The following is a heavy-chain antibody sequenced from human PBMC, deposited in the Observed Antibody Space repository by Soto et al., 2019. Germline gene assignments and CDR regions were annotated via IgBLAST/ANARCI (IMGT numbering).Heavy chain of an antibody. D-gene: IGHD1-26*01. Sequence: SETLSLTCTVSGGSISSSSYYWGWIRQPPGKGLEWIGSIYYSGSTYYNPSLRSRVTISVDTAKNQFSLKLSSVTAADTAVYYCAGHNSAMGATNYYYYGMDVWGQGTTVTVSS. J-gene: IGHJ6*02. V-gene: IGHV4-39*01. CDR2: IYYSGST. CDR3: AGHNSAMGATNYYYYGMDV. CDR1: GGSISSSSYY.